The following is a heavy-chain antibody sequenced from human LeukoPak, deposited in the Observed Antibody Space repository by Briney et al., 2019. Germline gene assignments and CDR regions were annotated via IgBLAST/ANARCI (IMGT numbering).Heavy chain of an antibody. CDR1: GFTFSSYW. CDR2: IKQDGSEK. J-gene: IGHJ4*02. Sequence: GGSLRLSCAASGFTFSSYWMSWVRQAPGKGLEWVANIKQDGSEKYYVDSVKGRFTISRDNAKNSLYLQMNSLRAEDTAVYYCARGVITMVRGALYWGQGTLVTVSS. CDR3: ARGVITMVRGALY. V-gene: IGHV3-7*01. D-gene: IGHD3-10*01.